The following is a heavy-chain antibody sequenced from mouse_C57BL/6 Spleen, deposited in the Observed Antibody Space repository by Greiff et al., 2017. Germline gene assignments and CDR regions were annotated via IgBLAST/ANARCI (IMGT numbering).Heavy chain of an antibody. Sequence: QVQLQQPGAELVKPGASVKVSCKASGYTFTSYWMHWVKQRPGQGLEWIGRIHPSDSDTNSNQKFTGKATLTVDKSSSTAYMQLSSLTSEDSAVYYCAIYYDYDAWFAYWGQGTLVTVSA. CDR2: IHPSDSDT. CDR3: AIYYDYDAWFAY. V-gene: IGHV1-74*01. J-gene: IGHJ3*01. D-gene: IGHD2-4*01. CDR1: GYTFTSYW.